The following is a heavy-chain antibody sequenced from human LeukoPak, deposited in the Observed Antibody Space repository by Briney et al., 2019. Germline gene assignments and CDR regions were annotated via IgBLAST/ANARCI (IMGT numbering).Heavy chain of an antibody. CDR2: IYSGGST. J-gene: IGHJ1*01. CDR1: GFTVSSNY. D-gene: IGHD3-22*01. Sequence: GGSLRLSCAASGFTVSSNYMSWVRQAPGKGLEWVSVIYSGGSTYYADSVKGRFTISRDNSKNTLYLQMNSLRAEDTAVYYCARDYYDTSGYFDWHFQHWGQGTLVTVS. CDR3: ARDYYDTSGYFDWHFQH. V-gene: IGHV3-53*01.